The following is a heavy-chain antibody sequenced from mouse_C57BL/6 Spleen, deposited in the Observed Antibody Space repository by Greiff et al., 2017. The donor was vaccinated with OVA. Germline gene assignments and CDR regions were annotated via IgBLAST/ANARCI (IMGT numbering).Heavy chain of an antibody. D-gene: IGHD2-4*01. Sequence: EVKLMESGGGLVKPGGSLKLSCAASGFTFSDYGMHWVRQAPEQGLEWVAYISSGSSTIYYADTVKGRFTISRDNAKNTLFLQMTSLRSEDTAMDYCAPYDYDGGFAYWGQGTLVTVSA. CDR1: GFTFSDYG. J-gene: IGHJ3*01. V-gene: IGHV5-17*01. CDR3: APYDYDGGFAY. CDR2: ISSGSSTI.